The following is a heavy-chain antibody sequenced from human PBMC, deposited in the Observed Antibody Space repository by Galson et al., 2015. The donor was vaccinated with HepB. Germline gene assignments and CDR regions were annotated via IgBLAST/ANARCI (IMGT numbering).Heavy chain of an antibody. Sequence: SLRLSCAASGFTFSDYHMSWIRQAPGKGLEWLSYISVSGTYTNYADSVKGRFTISRDNAKNSLYLQMNSLGAEDTAVYYCARVADADYGDHSHFDSWGQGTLVTVSS. D-gene: IGHD4-17*01. V-gene: IGHV3-11*06. CDR2: ISVSGTYT. CDR3: ARVADADYGDHSHFDS. J-gene: IGHJ4*02. CDR1: GFTFSDYH.